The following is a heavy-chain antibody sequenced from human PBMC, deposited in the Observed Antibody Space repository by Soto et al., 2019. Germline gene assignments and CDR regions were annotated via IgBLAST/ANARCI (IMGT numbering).Heavy chain of an antibody. V-gene: IGHV4-39*01. D-gene: IGHD3-9*01. CDR1: GDSVTSDDSY. CDR2: ISHTGET. J-gene: IGHJ4*02. CDR3: GRQMRRPIPHFGLLSPVDS. Sequence: QLRLQESGPGLVKPSGTLSLTCTVSGDSVTSDDSYWGWIRRPPGQGLEWIGTISHTGETFYNPPLNRRLTLALGAFKDQFSPKVGFMTAAYAGVFFVGRQMRRPIPHFGLLSPVDSWGQGNLVTVSS.